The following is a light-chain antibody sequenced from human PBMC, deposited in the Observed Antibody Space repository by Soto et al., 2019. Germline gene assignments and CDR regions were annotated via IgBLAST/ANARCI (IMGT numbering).Light chain of an antibody. CDR3: ATWDNSLSVVV. CDR1: SSNIGNSL. J-gene: IGLJ2*01. V-gene: IGLV1-51*01. CDR2: DSN. Sequence: QAVVTQPPSVSAAPGQKVTISCSGSSSNIGNSLVIWYQQLPGAAPQVLIYDSNKRPSGIPDRFSGSKSGTSGSLDITGLQTGDEADYYCATWDNSLSVVVFGGGTKLTVL.